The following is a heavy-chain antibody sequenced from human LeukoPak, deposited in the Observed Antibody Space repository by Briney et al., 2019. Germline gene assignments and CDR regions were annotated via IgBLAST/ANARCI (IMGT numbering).Heavy chain of an antibody. CDR1: GGSISSYY. Sequence: SETLSLTCTVSGGSISSYYWSWIRQPPGKGLEWIGYIYSIGSPNYNSSLKSRVTMSVDTSKNQISLKLSSVTAADTAVYYCARDRHDSSGYYYDSWGPGTLVTVSS. D-gene: IGHD3-22*01. V-gene: IGHV4-59*01. CDR3: ARDRHDSSGYYYDS. J-gene: IGHJ5*01. CDR2: IYSIGSP.